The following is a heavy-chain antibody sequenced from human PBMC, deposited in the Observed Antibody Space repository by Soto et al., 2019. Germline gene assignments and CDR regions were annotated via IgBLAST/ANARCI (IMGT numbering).Heavy chain of an antibody. CDR1: VFTFSSYW. J-gene: IGHJ4*02. Sequence: XGSLRLSCASSVFTFSSYWMSCVRHSPGKWLEWVANIKQDGSEKYYVDSVKGRFTISRDNAKNSLYLQMNSLRAEDTAVYYCARDTSYYDFWSGYVGGYYFDYWGQGTLVTVSS. CDR2: IKQDGSEK. V-gene: IGHV3-7*03. CDR3: ARDTSYYDFWSGYVGGYYFDY. D-gene: IGHD3-3*01.